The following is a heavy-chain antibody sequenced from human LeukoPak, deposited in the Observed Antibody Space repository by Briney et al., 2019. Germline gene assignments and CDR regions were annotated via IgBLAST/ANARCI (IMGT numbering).Heavy chain of an antibody. D-gene: IGHD6-13*01. Sequence: PGGSLRLSCAASGFTFNIYSMNWVRQAPGKGLEWVSSIGSTSRSIYYADSVKGRFTISRDNAKNSLYLQMNSLRAEDTALYYCAKAFSSTWYWYFDPWGRGTLVTVSS. CDR2: IGSTSRSI. CDR1: GFTFNIYS. J-gene: IGHJ2*01. CDR3: AKAFSSTWYWYFDP. V-gene: IGHV3-21*04.